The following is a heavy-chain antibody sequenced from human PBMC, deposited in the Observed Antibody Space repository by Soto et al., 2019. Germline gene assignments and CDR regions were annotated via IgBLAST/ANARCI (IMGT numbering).Heavy chain of an antibody. CDR1: GDSVSSNSAA. J-gene: IGHJ4*02. CDR2: TYYRSKWYN. D-gene: IGHD6-13*01. Sequence: SQTLSLTCAISGDSVSSNSAAWNWIRQSPSRGLEWLGRTYYRSKWYNDYAVSVKSRITITKDTAKNQVVLTMTNVHPEDTATYFCAHSGPIATVAFDYWGQGILVTVSS. CDR3: AHSGPIATVAFDY. V-gene: IGHV6-1*01.